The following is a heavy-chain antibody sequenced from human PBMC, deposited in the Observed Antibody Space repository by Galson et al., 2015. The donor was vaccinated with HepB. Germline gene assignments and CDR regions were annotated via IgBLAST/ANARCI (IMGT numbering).Heavy chain of an antibody. J-gene: IGHJ6*02. Sequence: SLRLSCAASGFTFSNAWMSWVRQAPGKGLEWVGRIKSKTDGGTTDYAAPVKGRFTISRDDSKNTLYLQMNSLKTEDTAVYYCAKRRGYSSSWYFSYYYGMDVWGQGTTVTVSS. V-gene: IGHV3-15*01. CDR3: AKRRGYSSSWYFSYYYGMDV. CDR2: IKSKTDGGTT. D-gene: IGHD6-13*01. CDR1: GFTFSNAW.